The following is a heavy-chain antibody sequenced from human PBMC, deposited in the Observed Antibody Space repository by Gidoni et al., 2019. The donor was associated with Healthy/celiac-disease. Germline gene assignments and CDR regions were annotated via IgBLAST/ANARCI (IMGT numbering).Heavy chain of an antibody. Sequence: QVQLQQWGAGLLKPSETLSLTCAVYGGSFSGYYWSWIRQPPGTGLEWIGEINHSGSTNYNPSLKSRVTISVDTSKNQFSLKLSSVTAADTAVYYCARGAIRPIPYSSSRGYFDLWGRGTLVTVSS. CDR2: INHSGST. CDR3: ARGAIRPIPYSSSRGYFDL. J-gene: IGHJ2*01. D-gene: IGHD6-13*01. V-gene: IGHV4-34*01. CDR1: GGSFSGYY.